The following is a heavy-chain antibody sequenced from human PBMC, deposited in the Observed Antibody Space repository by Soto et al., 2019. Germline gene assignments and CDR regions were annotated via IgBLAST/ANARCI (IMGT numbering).Heavy chain of an antibody. Sequence: QVQLVQSGAEVKKPGASVKVSCKASGYTFTSYYMHWVRQAPGQGREWMGIINPSGGSTSYAQKFQGRVTMTRDTSTSTVYMELSSLRSEDTAVYYCAREEEYYDSSGYDYYYGMDVWGQGTTVTVSS. V-gene: IGHV1-46*01. CDR2: INPSGGST. CDR3: AREEEYYDSSGYDYYYGMDV. CDR1: GYTFTSYY. D-gene: IGHD3-22*01. J-gene: IGHJ6*02.